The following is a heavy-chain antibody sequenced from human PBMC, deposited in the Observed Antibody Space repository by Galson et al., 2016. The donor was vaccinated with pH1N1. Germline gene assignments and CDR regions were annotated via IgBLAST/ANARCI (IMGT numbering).Heavy chain of an antibody. J-gene: IGHJ6*02. CDR1: GFTFSNHA. Sequence: SLRLSCAASGFTFSNHAMHWVRQVPGKGLEYVAGISSYGGSPQYANSVKDRFIISRVNTKNTLYLQMGSLRVEDMAVYYCARSLNYDSWSGYSDYSMDVWGQGTTVTVSS. V-gene: IGHV3-64*01. CDR2: ISSYGGSP. CDR3: ARSLNYDSWSGYSDYSMDV. D-gene: IGHD3-3*01.